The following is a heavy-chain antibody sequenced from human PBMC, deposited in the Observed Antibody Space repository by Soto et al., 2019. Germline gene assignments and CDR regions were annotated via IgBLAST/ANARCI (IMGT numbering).Heavy chain of an antibody. D-gene: IGHD6-13*01. CDR2: IYYSGST. Sequence: PSETLSLTCTVSGGSISSYYWRWIRQPPGKGLEWIGYIYYSGSTNYNPSLKSRVTISVDTSKNQFSLKLSSVTAADTAVYYCARVGYSSSWYYFDYWGQGTLVTVS. V-gene: IGHV4-59*08. CDR3: ARVGYSSSWYYFDY. CDR1: GGSISSYY. J-gene: IGHJ4*02.